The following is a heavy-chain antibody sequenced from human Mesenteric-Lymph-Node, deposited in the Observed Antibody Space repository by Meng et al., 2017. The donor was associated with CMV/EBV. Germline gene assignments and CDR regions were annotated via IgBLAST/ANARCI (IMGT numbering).Heavy chain of an antibody. J-gene: IGHJ1*01. V-gene: IGHV3-15*01. CDR2: IKRKTDGGTT. CDR1: GFTFSNAW. D-gene: IGHD2-15*01. CDR3: TTGYCGGGGCYSLQD. Sequence: GESLKISCAASGFTFSNAWMSWVRQAPGKGLEWVGRIKRKTDGGTTDYAAPVKGRFIISRDDSENTLSLQMNSLKTEDTAVYYCTTGYCGGGGCYSLQDWGQGTLVTVSS.